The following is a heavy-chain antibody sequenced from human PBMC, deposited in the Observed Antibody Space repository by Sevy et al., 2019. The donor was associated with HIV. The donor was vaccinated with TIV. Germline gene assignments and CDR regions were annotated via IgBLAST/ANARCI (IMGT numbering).Heavy chain of an antibody. CDR3: ARGAPYYYYGMDV. J-gene: IGHJ6*02. V-gene: IGHV4-59*01. CDR1: GDSISGYY. Sequence: SETLSLTCTVSGDSISGYYWSWIRQPPGKGLGWIGYIYYSGRTNYNPSLKSRVTISEETSKNQLSLKLSSVTAADTAVYYCARGAPYYYYGMDVWGQGTTVTVSS. CDR2: IYYSGRT.